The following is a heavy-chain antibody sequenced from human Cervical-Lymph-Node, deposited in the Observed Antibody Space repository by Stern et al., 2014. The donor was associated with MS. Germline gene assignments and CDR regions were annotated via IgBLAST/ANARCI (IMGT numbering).Heavy chain of an antibody. V-gene: IGHV4-34*01. J-gene: IGHJ5*02. D-gene: IGHD5-18*01. Sequence: QVQLQQWGAGLLKPSETLSLTCGVFGGALSGCYWSWIRQTPGKGLEWIGEINHNGGANYNPSLKSRVTISPDTSNNQFSLKLSSLTAADTAVYYCARLCGHTSGYNWFDPWGQGTLVTVSS. CDR3: ARLCGHTSGYNWFDP. CDR1: GGALSGCY. CDR2: INHNGGA.